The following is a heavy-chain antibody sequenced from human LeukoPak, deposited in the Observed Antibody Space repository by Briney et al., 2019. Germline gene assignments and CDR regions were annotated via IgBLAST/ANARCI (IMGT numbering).Heavy chain of an antibody. CDR3: ARGGHRIAAAAKGYFDY. CDR1: GYTFTGYY. D-gene: IGHD6-13*01. CDR2: INPNSGGT. V-gene: IGHV1-2*02. Sequence: GASVKVSCKASGYTFTGYYMHWVRQAPGQGLEWMGWINPNSGGTNYAQKFQGRVTMTRDTSISTAYVELSRLRSDDTAVYYCARGGHRIAAAAKGYFDYWGQGTLVTVSS. J-gene: IGHJ4*02.